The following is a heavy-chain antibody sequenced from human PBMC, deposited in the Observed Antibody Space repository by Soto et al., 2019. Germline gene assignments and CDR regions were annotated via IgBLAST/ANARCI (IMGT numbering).Heavy chain of an antibody. Sequence: PGGSLRLSCAASGFTFSSYGMHWVRQAPGKGLEWVAVIWYDGSNKYYADSVKGRFTISRDNSKNTLYLQMNSLRAEDTAVYYCARVNHPSFPGYCSGGSCYEGGRGFFLYYYYYMDVWGKGTTVTVSS. J-gene: IGHJ6*03. CDR3: ARVNHPSFPGYCSGGSCYEGGRGFFLYYYYYMDV. CDR2: IWYDGSNK. CDR1: GFTFSSYG. D-gene: IGHD2-15*01. V-gene: IGHV3-33*01.